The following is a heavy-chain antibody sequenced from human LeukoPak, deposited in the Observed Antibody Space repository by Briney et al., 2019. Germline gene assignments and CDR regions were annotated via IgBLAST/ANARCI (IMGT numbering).Heavy chain of an antibody. CDR2: ISSSSSTI. V-gene: IGHV3-48*04. D-gene: IGHD5-12*01. Sequence: GGSLRLSCAASEFTFSIYNMNWVRQAPGKGLEWVSYISSSSSTIYYADSVKGRFTISRDNAKNSLYLQMNSLRAEDTAVYYCARDLYSGYDCWGQGTLVTVSS. CDR1: EFTFSIYN. J-gene: IGHJ4*02. CDR3: ARDLYSGYDC.